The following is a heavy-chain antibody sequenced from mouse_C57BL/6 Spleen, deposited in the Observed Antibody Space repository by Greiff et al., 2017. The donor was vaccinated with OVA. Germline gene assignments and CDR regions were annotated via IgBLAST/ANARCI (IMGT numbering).Heavy chain of an antibody. Sequence: EVHLVESGGDLVKPGGSLKLSCAASGFTFSSYGMSWVRQTPDKSLEWVATISSGGSYTYYPDSVKGRSTISIDNTKNTLYQQMSSLKSEDTAMYYCARHQLEYYFDYWGQGTTLTVSS. J-gene: IGHJ2*01. CDR3: ARHQLEYYFDY. CDR2: ISSGGSYT. D-gene: IGHD4-1*02. CDR1: GFTFSSYG. V-gene: IGHV5-6*01.